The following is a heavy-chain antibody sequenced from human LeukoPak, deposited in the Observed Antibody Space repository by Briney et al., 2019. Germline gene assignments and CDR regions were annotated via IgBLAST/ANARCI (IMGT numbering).Heavy chain of an antibody. CDR2: IYYSGST. V-gene: IGHV4-59*01. J-gene: IGHJ5*02. Sequence: SETLSLTCTVSGGSISSYYWSWIRQPPGKGLEWIGYIYYSGSTNYNPSLKSRVTISVDTSKNQFSLKLSSVTAADTAVYYCARYNGASRSNWFDPWGQGTLVTVSS. CDR1: GGSISSYY. CDR3: ARYNGASRSNWFDP. D-gene: IGHD2-2*01.